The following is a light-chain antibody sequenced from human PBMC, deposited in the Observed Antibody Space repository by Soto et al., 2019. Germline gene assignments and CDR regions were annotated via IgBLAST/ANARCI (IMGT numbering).Light chain of an antibody. CDR2: GSS. Sequence: EIVMTQSPASLSVSPGETATLSCRASQSIRNSLAWYQQKPVQAPSLVIYGSSTRATGIPARFSGSGSGTEFTLTISSRQSDDSALYYCQQYNNWPPRTFGQGTKLEIK. CDR1: QSIRNS. CDR3: QQYNNWPPRT. J-gene: IGKJ2*01. V-gene: IGKV3-15*01.